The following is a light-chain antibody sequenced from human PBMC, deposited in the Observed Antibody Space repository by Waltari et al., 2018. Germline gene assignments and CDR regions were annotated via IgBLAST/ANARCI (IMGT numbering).Light chain of an antibody. Sequence: DIQMTQPPSSLSAPVGDRATITCRASQSISSYLNWYQQKPGKAPKLLIYAASSLQSGVPSRFSGSGSGTDFTLTISSLQPEDFATYYCQQSYSTPLTFGGGTKVEIK. CDR3: QQSYSTPLT. CDR1: QSISSY. J-gene: IGKJ4*01. V-gene: IGKV1-39*01. CDR2: AAS.